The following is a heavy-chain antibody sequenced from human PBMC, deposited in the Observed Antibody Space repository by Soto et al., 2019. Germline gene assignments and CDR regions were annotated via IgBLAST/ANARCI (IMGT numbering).Heavy chain of an antibody. CDR3: VSPHSESSNAFDL. J-gene: IGHJ5*02. D-gene: IGHD3-10*01. CDR1: GFSFSHYA. V-gene: IGHV3-30*04. Sequence: VGSLRLSCAASGFSFSHYAMHWVRQPPGKGLEWVALISYDGENQYFTDSVRGRFTISRDNSKTAVYLEMNDLRLDDTATYYCVSPHSESSNAFDLWGQGTLVTVSS. CDR2: ISYDGENQ.